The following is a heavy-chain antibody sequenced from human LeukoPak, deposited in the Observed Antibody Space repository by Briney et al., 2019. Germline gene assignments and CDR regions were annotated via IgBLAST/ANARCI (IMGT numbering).Heavy chain of an antibody. V-gene: IGHV4-4*07. Sequence: SETLSLTCTVSGGSISSYDWSWIRQPAGKGLEWTGRIYTSGSTNYNPSLKSRVTISVDKSKNQFSLKLSSVTAADTAVYYCARQDTAEISWFDPWGQGTLVTVSS. CDR3: ARQDTAEISWFDP. CDR1: GGSISSYD. D-gene: IGHD5-18*01. CDR2: IYTSGST. J-gene: IGHJ5*02.